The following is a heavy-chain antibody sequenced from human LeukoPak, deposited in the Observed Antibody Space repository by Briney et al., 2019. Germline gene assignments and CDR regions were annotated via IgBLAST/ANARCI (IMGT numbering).Heavy chain of an antibody. CDR1: GFTFSSSS. CDR3: ARDKPPLTGDAFDI. Sequence: PGGSLRLSCAASGFTFSSSSMNWVRQAPGKGLEWVSSISSSSSYIYYADSVKGRFTISRDNAKNSLYLQMNSLRAEDTAVYYCARDKPPLTGDAFDIWGQGTMVTVSS. J-gene: IGHJ3*02. CDR2: ISSSSSYI. V-gene: IGHV3-21*01. D-gene: IGHD7-27*01.